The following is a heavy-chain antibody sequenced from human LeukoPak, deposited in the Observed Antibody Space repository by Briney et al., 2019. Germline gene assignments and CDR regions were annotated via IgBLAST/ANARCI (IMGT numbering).Heavy chain of an antibody. J-gene: IGHJ6*02. V-gene: IGHV3-7*01. D-gene: IGHD6-13*01. CDR2: IKQDGSEK. CDR1: GFTFSSYW. Sequence: GGSLRLSCAASGFTFSSYWMSWVRQAPGKGLEWVANIKQDGSEKYYVDSVKGRFTISRDNAKNSLYLQMNSLRAEGTAVYYCAREEYSSSWYVGYYYYGMDVWGQGTTVTVSS. CDR3: AREEYSSSWYVGYYYYGMDV.